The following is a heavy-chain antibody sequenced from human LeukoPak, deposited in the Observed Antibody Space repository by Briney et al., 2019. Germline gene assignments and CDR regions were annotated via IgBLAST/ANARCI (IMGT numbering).Heavy chain of an antibody. CDR1: GFIFSDVW. J-gene: IGHJ6*03. CDR3: ARDPYSGRYGDYYYYYMDV. CDR2: ITSSSTYM. D-gene: IGHD1-26*01. Sequence: PGGSLRLSCAASGFIFSDVWMTWVRQAPGKGLEWVSSITSSSTYMFYADSVKGRFTISRDNAQNSLYLQINSLRAEDTAVYYCARDPYSGRYGDYYYYYMDVWGKGTTVTISS. V-gene: IGHV3-21*01.